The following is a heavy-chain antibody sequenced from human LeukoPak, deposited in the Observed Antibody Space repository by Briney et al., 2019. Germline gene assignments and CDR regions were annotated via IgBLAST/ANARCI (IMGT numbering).Heavy chain of an antibody. CDR3: ARTTSGGVIAIDY. CDR2: IYYSGFT. D-gene: IGHD3-16*02. V-gene: IGHV4-39*01. CDR1: GGSISSSSYY. J-gene: IGHJ4*02. Sequence: SETLSLTCTVSGGSISSSSYYWGWIRQPPGKGLEWIGSIYYSGFTYYNPSLKSRVTISVDTSKNQFSLKVSSVTAADTAVYYCARTTSGGVIAIDYWGQGTPVTVSP.